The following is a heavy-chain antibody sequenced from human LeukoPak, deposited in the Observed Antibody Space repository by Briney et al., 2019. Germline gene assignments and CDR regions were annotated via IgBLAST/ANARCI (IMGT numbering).Heavy chain of an antibody. J-gene: IGHJ5*02. Sequence: ASVKVSCKASGGTFSSYAISWVQQAPGQGLEWMGGIIPIFGTANYAQKFQGRVTITADKSTSTAYMELSSLRSGDTAVYYCARDIDYTVTTEERWFDPWGQGTLVTVSS. D-gene: IGHD4-17*01. CDR2: IIPIFGTA. CDR1: GGTFSSYA. CDR3: ARDIDYTVTTEERWFDP. V-gene: IGHV1-69*06.